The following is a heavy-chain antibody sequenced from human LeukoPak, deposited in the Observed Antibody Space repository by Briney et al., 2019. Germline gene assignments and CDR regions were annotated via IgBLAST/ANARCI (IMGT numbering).Heavy chain of an antibody. V-gene: IGHV1-8*03. D-gene: IGHD3-3*01. CDR1: GYSSTNYG. CDR3: ARSPGPFVRFLEWLPRSDYFDY. CDR2: IHIYRGNT. Sequence: ASVKVSCKASGYSSTNYGISWVRQAPGQGLEWMGWIHIYRGNTNYAQKFQGRVTITRNTSISTAYMELSSLRSEGTAVYYCARSPGPFVRFLEWLPRSDYFDYWGQGTLVTVSP. J-gene: IGHJ4*02.